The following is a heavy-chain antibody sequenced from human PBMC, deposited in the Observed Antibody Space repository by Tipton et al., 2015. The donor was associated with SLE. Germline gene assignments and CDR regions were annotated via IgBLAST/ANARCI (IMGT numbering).Heavy chain of an antibody. CDR3: ARPDRY. J-gene: IGHJ4*02. Sequence: TLSLTCAVYGGSFSSHYWSWIRQPPGKGLEWIGGIYYTSGNAYYNPSLKSRVTISLDTSKNQFSLKMTSVTAADTAVYYCARPDRYWGQGSLVTVTS. V-gene: IGHV4-34*01. D-gene: IGHD1-14*01. CDR2: IYYTSGNA. CDR1: GGSFSSHY.